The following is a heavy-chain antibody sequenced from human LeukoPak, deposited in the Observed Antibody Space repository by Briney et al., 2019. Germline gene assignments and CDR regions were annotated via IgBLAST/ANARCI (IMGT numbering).Heavy chain of an antibody. CDR3: ARDGEWEQRGY. J-gene: IGHJ4*02. CDR2: IKQDGSEK. D-gene: IGHD1-26*01. CDR1: GFTFSSYW. Sequence: PGGSLRLSCAASGFTFSSYWMNWVRQAPGKGLEWVANIKQDGSEKYYVEYVKGRFTISRDNAKNSLYLQMNSLRAEDTAVYYCARDGEWEQRGYWGQGTLVTVSS. V-gene: IGHV3-7*01.